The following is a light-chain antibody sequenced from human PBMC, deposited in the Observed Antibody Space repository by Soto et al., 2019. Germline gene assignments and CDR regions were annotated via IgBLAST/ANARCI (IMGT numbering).Light chain of an antibody. CDR1: SSNIGAGYD. CDR3: QSYDSSLSVV. Sequence: QSVLTQPPSVSGAPGQRVTISCTGSSSNIGAGYDVHWYQHLPGTAPKLLIYGNSNRPSGVPDRFSGSKSGTSASLAITGLQAEDEADYYCQSYDSSLSVVFGGGTKLTV. J-gene: IGLJ2*01. CDR2: GNS. V-gene: IGLV1-40*01.